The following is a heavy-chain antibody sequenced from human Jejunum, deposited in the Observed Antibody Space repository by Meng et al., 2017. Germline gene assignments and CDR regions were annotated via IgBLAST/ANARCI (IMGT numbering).Heavy chain of an antibody. CDR1: VVSPTVPFN. V-gene: IGHV4-4*02. D-gene: IGHD1-14*01. CDR2: VWPSGAT. Sequence: RLQEPGPGLLKPSGTPSLTSAVSVVSPTVPFNWTWFRQAPGKGLEWIGEVWPSGATYYNPSLSSRITISIDTSNNQFSLEVAFLTAADTAVYYCARAIRERYFDSWGQGTLVTVSS. CDR3: ARAIRERYFDS. J-gene: IGHJ4*02.